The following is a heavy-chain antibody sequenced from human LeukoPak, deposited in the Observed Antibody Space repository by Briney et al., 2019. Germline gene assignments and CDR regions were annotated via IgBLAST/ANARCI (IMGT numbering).Heavy chain of an antibody. CDR2: ILYSGTA. J-gene: IGHJ4*02. CDR1: GGSISHSNYF. D-gene: IGHD2-2*01. Sequence: SQTLSLTCSVSGGSISHSNYFWSWVRQPPGKGLEWIAYILYSGTAYYNPSLESRVTMSVDTSKNQFFLKMSSVTAADTAVYYCARGTKYQLPYYFDYWGQGTLVTVSS. V-gene: IGHV4-30-4*08. CDR3: ARGTKYQLPYYFDY.